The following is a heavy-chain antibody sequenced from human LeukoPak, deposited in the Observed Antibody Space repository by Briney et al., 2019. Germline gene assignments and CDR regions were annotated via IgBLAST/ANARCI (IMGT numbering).Heavy chain of an antibody. CDR3: ARGVSSGLYYFDY. Sequence: SGRSLRPSCAASAFTPSSYAMSWVRQAPGKGLEWVSVISGGGGSTFYADSVKGRFTISRDNSKNTLYLQMNSLRAEDTAIYYCARGVSSGLYYFDYWGQGTLVTVSS. D-gene: IGHD6-19*01. CDR1: AFTPSSYA. V-gene: IGHV3-23*01. CDR2: ISGGGGST. J-gene: IGHJ4*02.